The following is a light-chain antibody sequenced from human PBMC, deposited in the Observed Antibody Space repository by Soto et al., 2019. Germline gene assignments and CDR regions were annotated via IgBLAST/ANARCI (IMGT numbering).Light chain of an antibody. CDR3: SSYAGSNYYV. Sequence: QSALTQPPSASGSPGQSVTISCTGTSSDIGGYNYVSWYQQHPGKAPKLIIYEVNKRPSEVPDRFSGSKSDNTASLTVSGLQAEDEADYFCSSYAGSNYYVFGTGTKVTVL. V-gene: IGLV2-8*01. J-gene: IGLJ1*01. CDR2: EVN. CDR1: SSDIGGYNY.